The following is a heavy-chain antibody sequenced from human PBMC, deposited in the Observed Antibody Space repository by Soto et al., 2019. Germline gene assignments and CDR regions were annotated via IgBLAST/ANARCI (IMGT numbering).Heavy chain of an antibody. Sequence: GASVKVSCKASGYTFTSYYMNWVRQAPGQGLEWLGIINPSGGYTTYAQRFLGRVTMTSDTSTSTVHMELGSLTSEDTAVYYCARMCSHTGCLCDAFDLWGQGTMVTVSS. V-gene: IGHV1-46*01. CDR2: INPSGGYT. CDR1: GYTFTSYY. J-gene: IGHJ3*01. D-gene: IGHD2-2*01. CDR3: ARMCSHTGCLCDAFDL.